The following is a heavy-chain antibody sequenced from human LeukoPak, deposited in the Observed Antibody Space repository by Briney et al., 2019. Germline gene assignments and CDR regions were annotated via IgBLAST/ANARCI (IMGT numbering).Heavy chain of an antibody. D-gene: IGHD2-2*01. CDR3: AIMGGYCSSTSCKDDY. V-gene: IGHV1-2*02. J-gene: IGHJ4*02. Sequence: ASVKVSCKASGYTFTDYYIHWVRQVPGQGLEWMGWINPNSGGTNYAQKFQGRVTMTRDTSIRTAYMELSRLRSDDTAVYYCAIMGGYCSSTSCKDDYWGQGTLVTVSS. CDR2: INPNSGGT. CDR1: GYTFTDYY.